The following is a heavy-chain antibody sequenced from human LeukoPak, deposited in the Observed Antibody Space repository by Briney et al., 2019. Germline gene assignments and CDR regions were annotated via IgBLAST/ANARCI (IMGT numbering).Heavy chain of an antibody. V-gene: IGHV3-23*01. Sequence: GGSLRLSCAASGFIFSSYAMTWARQAPGKGLEWVSSSGSTTDYSDSVKGRFTISRDNSKNTLYLQMNSLRVEDTAVYYCAKEFLPLSSLGELSLLDWGQGTLVTVSS. J-gene: IGHJ4*02. CDR3: AKEFLPLSSLGELSLLD. D-gene: IGHD3-16*02. CDR1: GFIFSSYA. CDR2: SGSTT.